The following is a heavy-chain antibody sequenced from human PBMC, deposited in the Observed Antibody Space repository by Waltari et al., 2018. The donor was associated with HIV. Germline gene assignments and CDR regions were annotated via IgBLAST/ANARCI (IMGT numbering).Heavy chain of an antibody. CDR3: ARKVSSSSSKDDAFDI. J-gene: IGHJ3*02. CDR1: GGSMSSYY. CDR2: SNYSGST. Sequence: QVQLQESGPGLVKPSETLSLTCTVSGGSMSSYYWSWIRHPPGKTLEWIGYSNYSGSTRYNPSLQSRVTISVDRSKNLVSLRLTSVTAADTAVYYCARKVSSSSSKDDAFDIWGQGTMVTVSS. V-gene: IGHV4-59*01. D-gene: IGHD6-6*01.